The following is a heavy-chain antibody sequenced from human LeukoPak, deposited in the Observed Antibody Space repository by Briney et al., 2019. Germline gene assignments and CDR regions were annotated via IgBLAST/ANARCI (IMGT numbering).Heavy chain of an antibody. CDR2: IYYSGST. V-gene: IGHV4-39*07. J-gene: IGHJ6*03. CDR3: ARASLSNPARNYYYYYMDV. CDR1: GGSISSSSYY. Sequence: SSETLSLTCTVSGGSISSSSYYWGWIRQPPGKGLEWIGSIYYSGSTYYNPSLKSRVTMSVDTSKNQFSLKLSSVTAADTAVYYCARASLSNPARNYYYYYMDVWGKGTTVTVSS. D-gene: IGHD5/OR15-5a*01.